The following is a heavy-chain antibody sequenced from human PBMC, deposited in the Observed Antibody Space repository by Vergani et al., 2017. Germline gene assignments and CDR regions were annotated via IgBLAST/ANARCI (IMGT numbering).Heavy chain of an antibody. V-gene: IGHV4-34*01. CDR1: GGSFSGYY. CDR2: INHSGST. D-gene: IGHD6-6*01. Sequence: QVQLQQWGAGLLKPSETLSLTCAVYGGSFSGYYWSWIRQPPGKGLEWIGEINHSGSTNYNPSLKSRVTISVDTSKNQFSRKLSSVTAADTAVYYCARGRLYSGSSPIYYYAMDVWGKGTTVTVSS. J-gene: IGHJ6*04. CDR3: ARGRLYSGSSPIYYYAMDV.